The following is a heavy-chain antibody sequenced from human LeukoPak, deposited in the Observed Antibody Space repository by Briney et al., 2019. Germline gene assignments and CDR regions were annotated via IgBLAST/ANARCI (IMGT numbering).Heavy chain of an antibody. V-gene: IGHV3-74*01. Sequence: GGSLRLSGAVSGFILSIYWVHWVRHAPRRGLVWVSRIHSDGSSTTSEYSVKGRFTISRDNAKNSVYLQMNSLRAEDTAVYYCAKGGATVIDYWGQGTLVTVSS. J-gene: IGHJ4*02. CDR1: GFILSIYW. D-gene: IGHD4-17*01. CDR2: IHSDGSST. CDR3: AKGGATVIDY.